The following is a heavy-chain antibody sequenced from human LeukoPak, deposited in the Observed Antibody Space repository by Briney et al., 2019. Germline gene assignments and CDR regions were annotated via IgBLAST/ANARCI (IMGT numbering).Heavy chain of an antibody. Sequence: SVKVSFKASGYTFTGYYMHWVRQAPGQGLEWMGWINPNSGGTNYAQKFQGRVTMTRDTSISTAYMELSRLRSDDTAVYYCARDGRVVAAYNYYYMDVWGKGTTVTVSS. D-gene: IGHD2-15*01. CDR2: INPNSGGT. V-gene: IGHV1-2*02. CDR1: GYTFTGYY. CDR3: ARDGRVVAAYNYYYMDV. J-gene: IGHJ6*03.